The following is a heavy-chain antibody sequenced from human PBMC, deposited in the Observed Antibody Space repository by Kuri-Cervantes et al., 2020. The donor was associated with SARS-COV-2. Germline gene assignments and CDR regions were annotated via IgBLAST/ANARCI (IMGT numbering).Heavy chain of an antibody. Sequence: LRLSCTVSGGSISSGSYYWSWIRQPAGKGLEWIGYIYTSGSTNYNPSLKSRVTISVDTSKNQFSLKLSSVTAADTAVYYCARVGDYDFWSGLYNWFDPWGQGTLVTVSS. CDR1: GGSISSGSYY. D-gene: IGHD3-3*01. CDR2: IYTSGST. J-gene: IGHJ5*02. CDR3: ARVGDYDFWSGLYNWFDP. V-gene: IGHV4-61*09.